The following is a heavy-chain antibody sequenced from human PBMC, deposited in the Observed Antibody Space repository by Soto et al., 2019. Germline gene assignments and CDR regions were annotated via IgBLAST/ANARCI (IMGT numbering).Heavy chain of an antibody. CDR2: INSDGSST. Sequence: GGSLRLSCAASGFTFSSYWMHWVRQAPGKGLVWVSRINSDGSSTSYADSVKGRFTISRDNAKNTLYLQMNSLRAEDTAVYYCARDGYSYGYGNYYYYYYMDVWGKGTTVTVSS. J-gene: IGHJ6*03. V-gene: IGHV3-74*01. CDR3: ARDGYSYGYGNYYYYYYMDV. CDR1: GFTFSSYW. D-gene: IGHD5-18*01.